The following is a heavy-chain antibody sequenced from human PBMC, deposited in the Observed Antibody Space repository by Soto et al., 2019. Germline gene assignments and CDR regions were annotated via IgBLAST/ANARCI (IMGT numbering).Heavy chain of an antibody. Sequence: QVQLVQSGAEMKKPGASVKVSCKTSGYTFTNHGITWVRQAPGQGLEWMGWINPYNANTNYAQKLQGRVTMTTDTSTSTAYMDLRSLTSYDTAVYYCARDRVAGIWGDAFDIWGQGTMVTASS. CDR2: INPYNANT. CDR3: ARDRVAGIWGDAFDI. V-gene: IGHV1-18*04. CDR1: GYTFTNHG. D-gene: IGHD3-16*01. J-gene: IGHJ3*02.